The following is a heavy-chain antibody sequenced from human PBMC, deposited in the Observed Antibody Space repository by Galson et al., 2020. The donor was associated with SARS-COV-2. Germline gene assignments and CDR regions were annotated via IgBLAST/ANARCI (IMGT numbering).Heavy chain of an antibody. J-gene: IGHJ4*02. V-gene: IGHV3-48*04. D-gene: IGHD1-1*01. CDR1: GFTFSSYT. Sequence: GGSLRLSRAASGFTFSSYTMNWVRQAPVKGLELVAYIRSSSGTIYYADSVKGRFTISRDNAKNALYLQLNSLRVEDAAVYYCARERLEYWGQGTLVTVSS. CDR2: IRSSSGTI. CDR3: ARERLEY.